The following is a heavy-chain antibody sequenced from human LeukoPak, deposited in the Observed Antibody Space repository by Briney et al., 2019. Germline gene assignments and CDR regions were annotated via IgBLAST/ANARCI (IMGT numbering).Heavy chain of an antibody. J-gene: IGHJ6*02. D-gene: IGHD6-19*01. CDR1: GGSISSYY. CDR2: IYYSGST. V-gene: IGHV4-59*01. Sequence: SETLSLTCTASGGSISSYYWNWIRQPPGKGLEWIGYIYYSGSTNYNPSLKSRVTISVDTSKNQFSLKLISVTAADTAVYYCARGVAVAGNYYYGMDVWGQGTTVTVSS. CDR3: ARGVAVAGNYYYGMDV.